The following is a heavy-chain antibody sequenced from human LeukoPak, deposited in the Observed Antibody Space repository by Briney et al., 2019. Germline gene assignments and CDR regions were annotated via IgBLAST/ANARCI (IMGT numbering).Heavy chain of an antibody. CDR3: AKDLNVVVPAYYMDV. V-gene: IGHV3-30*02. CDR2: IRFDGTNK. CDR1: GFTFSSYG. D-gene: IGHD2-2*01. Sequence: GRSLRLSCAASGFTFSSYGMHWVRQAPGKGLEWVTFIRFDGTNKYYADSVKGRFTISRDNSKNTLNLQMNSLRADDTAVYYCAKDLNVVVPAYYMDVWGKGTTVTVSS. J-gene: IGHJ6*03.